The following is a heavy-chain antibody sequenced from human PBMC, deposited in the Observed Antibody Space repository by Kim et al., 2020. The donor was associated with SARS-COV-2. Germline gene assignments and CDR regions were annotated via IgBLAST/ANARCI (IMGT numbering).Heavy chain of an antibody. CDR3: ASAPPGIQLWYFDY. J-gene: IGHJ4*02. D-gene: IGHD5-18*01. Sequence: AQKFQGRVTITADESTSTAYMELSSLRSEDTAVYYCASAPPGIQLWYFDYWGQGTLVTVSS. V-gene: IGHV1-69*01.